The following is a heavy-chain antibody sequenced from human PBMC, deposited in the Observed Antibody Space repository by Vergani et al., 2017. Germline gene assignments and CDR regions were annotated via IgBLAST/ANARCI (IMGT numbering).Heavy chain of an antibody. CDR2: TRNKARGYST. Sequence: EVQLVASGGGLVQRGGSLRLSCEASGFTFSNLWMTWVRQAPGKGLEWVARTRNKARGYSTDYAASVRGRFIVSRDASGKSVSLQMTRLRIDDTAVYFCARTLKFLDMDVWGKGTTVTVSS. CDR1: GFTFSNLW. CDR3: ARTLKFLDMDV. V-gene: IGHV3-72*01. J-gene: IGHJ6*04. D-gene: IGHD3-3*01.